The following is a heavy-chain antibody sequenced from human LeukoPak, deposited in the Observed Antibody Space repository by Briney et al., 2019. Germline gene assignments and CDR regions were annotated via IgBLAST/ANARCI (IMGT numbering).Heavy chain of an antibody. J-gene: IGHJ6*02. V-gene: IGHV3-23*01. CDR3: AKTDYDFWSGSYYGMDV. D-gene: IGHD3-3*01. Sequence: GGSLRLSCAASGFTFSSYAMSWVRQAPGKGLEWVSAISGSGGSAYYADSVKGRFTISRDNSKNTLYLQMNSLRAEDTAVYYCAKTDYDFWSGSYYGMDVWGQGTTVTVSS. CDR2: ISGSGGSA. CDR1: GFTFSSYA.